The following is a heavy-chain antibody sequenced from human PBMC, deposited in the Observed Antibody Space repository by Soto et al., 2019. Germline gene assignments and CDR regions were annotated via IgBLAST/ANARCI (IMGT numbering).Heavy chain of an antibody. J-gene: IGHJ4*02. CDR1: VFTFSDYY. CDR2: ISISSSYT. CDR3: ARGGHLYYFEV. V-gene: IGHV3-11*06. Sequence: PGGSLGLSCAASVFTFSDYYMSWLRQAPGKGLECVSYISISSSYTNYAVSVKGRFTVSRDNAQNSLLLQMNRLRAEVTAVDYCARGGHLYYFEVCAQGTFVTLSS.